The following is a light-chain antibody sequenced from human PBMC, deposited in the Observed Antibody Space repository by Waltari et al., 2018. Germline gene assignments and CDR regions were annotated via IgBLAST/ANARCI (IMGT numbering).Light chain of an antibody. CDR3: QQRRDWPLT. CDR1: QSVSRD. J-gene: IGKJ4*01. V-gene: IGKV3-11*01. CDR2: DAS. Sequence: EIVLTQSPATLSLSPGERASLSCRASQSVSRDLAWYRQKPGQAPRLLIFDASIRATGTPARFSGSVSGTDFTLTISSLDSEDFAIYYCQQRRDWPLTFGGGTKVEIK.